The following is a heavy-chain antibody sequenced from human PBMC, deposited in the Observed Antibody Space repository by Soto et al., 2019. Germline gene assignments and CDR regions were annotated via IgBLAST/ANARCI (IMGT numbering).Heavy chain of an antibody. Sequence: LSLTCSVSGGINNYYWSWIRQPAGKGLEWIGRVHVSGDTNYNPSLSGRVTMSVDRSTNQFSLKLTSMNAADTAIYYCAREIQGPLGWFGPWGQGTLVTVSS. CDR1: GGINNYY. V-gene: IGHV4-4*07. CDR2: VHVSGDT. D-gene: IGHD5-18*01. J-gene: IGHJ5*02. CDR3: AREIQGPLGWFGP.